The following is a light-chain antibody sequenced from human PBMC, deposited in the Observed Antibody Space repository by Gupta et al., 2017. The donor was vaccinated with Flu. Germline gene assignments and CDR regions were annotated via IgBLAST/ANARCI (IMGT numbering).Light chain of an antibody. J-gene: IGLJ3*02. CDR2: EVS. Sequence: QSALTQPASVSGSPGQSITISCTGTSSDVGGYNYVSWYQQHPGKAPKRMMYEVSNRPSGVSNRFSGSKSGNKASLTISGLQAEDEADYYCSSYTRSSTWVFGGGTKLTVL. V-gene: IGLV2-14*01. CDR3: SSYTRSSTWV. CDR1: SSDVGGYNY.